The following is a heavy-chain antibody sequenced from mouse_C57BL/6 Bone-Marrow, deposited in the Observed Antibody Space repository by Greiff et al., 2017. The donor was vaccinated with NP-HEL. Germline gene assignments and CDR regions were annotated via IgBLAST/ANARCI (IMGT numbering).Heavy chain of an antibody. CDR3: ARALYDRTWVAY. D-gene: IGHD2-12*01. Sequence: EVQLQQSGPELVKPGASVKISCKASGYTFTDYYMNWVKQSHGKTLEWIGDINPNNGGTSYNQKFKGKATLTVDKSSSTAYMELRSLTSEDSAVYYCARALYDRTWVAYWGQGTLVTVSA. CDR2: INPNNGGT. V-gene: IGHV1-26*01. J-gene: IGHJ3*01. CDR1: GYTFTDYY.